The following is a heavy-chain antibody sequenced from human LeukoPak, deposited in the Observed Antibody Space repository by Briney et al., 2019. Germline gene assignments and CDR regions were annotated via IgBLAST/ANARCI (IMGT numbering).Heavy chain of an antibody. CDR2: ISSSGSTI. Sequence: PGGSLRLSCAASGFTFNNAWMSWVRQAPGKGLEWVSLISSSGSTIYYADSVKGRFTISRDNAKNSLYLQMNSLRAEDTAVYYCARLFSTAHYWGQGALVTVSS. CDR1: GFTFNNAW. CDR3: ARLFSTAHY. D-gene: IGHD2-21*01. J-gene: IGHJ4*02. V-gene: IGHV3-11*04.